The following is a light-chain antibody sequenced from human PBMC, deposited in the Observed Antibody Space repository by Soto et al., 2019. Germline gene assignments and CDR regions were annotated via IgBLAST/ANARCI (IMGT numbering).Light chain of an antibody. CDR2: GAS. CDR1: QSISRN. V-gene: IGKV3-15*01. CDR3: QEYNTWPWT. Sequence: VFTQSPGTLSLSPGEIASLSCRSSQSISRNYLGWYQQNPGQAPRVLIYGASTRATGIPDRFSGSGSGTEFILTISSLQSEDFAVYYCQEYNTWPWTFGQGTKVDIK. J-gene: IGKJ1*01.